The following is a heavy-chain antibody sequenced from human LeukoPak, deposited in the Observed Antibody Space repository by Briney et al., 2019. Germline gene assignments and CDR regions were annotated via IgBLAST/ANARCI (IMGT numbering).Heavy chain of an antibody. CDR3: ERDTSPGITGTY. CDR2: IYHDGRI. CDR1: GGSISSSSYY. J-gene: IGHJ4*02. V-gene: IGHV4-39*07. D-gene: IGHD1-20*01. Sequence: SETLSLTCTVSGGSISSSSYYWVWIRQPPGKGLEWIGSIYHDGRIDYNPSLKSRVTISRDTSNDQFSLKLSSVTAADTAMYYCERDTSPGITGTYRGQGTPVTVSS.